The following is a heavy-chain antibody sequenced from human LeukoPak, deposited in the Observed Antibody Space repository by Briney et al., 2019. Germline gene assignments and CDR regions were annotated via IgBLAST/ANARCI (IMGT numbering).Heavy chain of an antibody. J-gene: IGHJ3*02. CDR1: GGSISSSSYC. CDR2: IFYSGST. CDR3: ARHGAEMAPQPKGAFDI. D-gene: IGHD5-24*01. V-gene: IGHV4-39*01. Sequence: SSETLSLTCTVSGGSISSSSYCWGWIRQPPGKRLEWIGNIFYSGSTYYNPSLKSRVTISVDTSKNQFSLKLSSVTAADTAVYYCARHGAEMAPQPKGAFDIWGQGTMVTVSS.